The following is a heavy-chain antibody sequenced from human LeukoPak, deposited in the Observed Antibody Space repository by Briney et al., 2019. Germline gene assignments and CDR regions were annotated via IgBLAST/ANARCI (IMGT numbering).Heavy chain of an antibody. J-gene: IGHJ5*02. CDR2: IRSNSDGGTI. CDR1: GFTFSNAW. D-gene: IGHD3-22*01. V-gene: IGHV3-15*07. Sequence: GGSLRLSCATSGFTFSNAWMNWVRQAPGKGLEWIGRIRSNSDGGTIDYAAPVKGRFTLSRDDSKTTLYLQMNSLQTEDTAVYYCATDFYDSTWGQGTLVTVSS. CDR3: ATDFYDST.